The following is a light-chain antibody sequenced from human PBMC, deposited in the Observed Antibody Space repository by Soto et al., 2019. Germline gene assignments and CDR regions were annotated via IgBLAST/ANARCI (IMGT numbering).Light chain of an antibody. CDR1: NSNLGAGYD. J-gene: IGLJ3*02. CDR3: QAYDYSLTAFV. V-gene: IGLV1-40*01. CDR2: GNR. Sequence: QSVLTQPPSASGSPGQRVTISCTGNNSNLGAGYDVHWYQQLPGAAPKLVIFGNRNRPSGVPERFSGSKSGTSASLAITGLQAEDEADYYCQAYDYSLTAFVFGGGTKLTVL.